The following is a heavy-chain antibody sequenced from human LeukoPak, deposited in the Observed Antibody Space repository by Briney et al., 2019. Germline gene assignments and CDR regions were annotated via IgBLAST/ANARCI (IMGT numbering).Heavy chain of an antibody. V-gene: IGHV3-30*01. CDR1: GFTFSSYA. CDR2: ISYDGSNK. CDR3: ARDRSQRAYSYGPDGE. Sequence: GGSLRLSCAASGFTFSSYAMHWVRQAPGKGLEWAAVISYDGSNKFYADSVKGRFTISRDNSKNTLFLQMNSLRAEDTAVYYCARDRSQRAYSYGPDGEWGQGTLVTVSS. J-gene: IGHJ4*02. D-gene: IGHD5-18*01.